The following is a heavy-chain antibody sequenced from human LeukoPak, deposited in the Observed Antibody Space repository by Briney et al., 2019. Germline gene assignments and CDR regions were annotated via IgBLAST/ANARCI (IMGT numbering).Heavy chain of an antibody. CDR2: IYHSGST. J-gene: IGHJ4*02. CDR1: GGSITNYN. D-gene: IGHD2-2*01. V-gene: IGHV4-59*12. Sequence: SETLSLTCTVSGGSITNYNWNWIRQPPGKGLEWIGEIYHSGSTNYNPSLQSRVTMSVDKSKNLFSLKLSSVTAADTAMYYCARVYCSTSSCNYFDYWGQGTLVTVSS. CDR3: ARVYCSTSSCNYFDY.